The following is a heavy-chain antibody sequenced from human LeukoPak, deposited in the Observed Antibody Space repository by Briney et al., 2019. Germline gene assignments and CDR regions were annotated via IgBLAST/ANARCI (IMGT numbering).Heavy chain of an antibody. CDR2: IYHSGST. Sequence: PSETLSLTCTVSGYSISSGYYWGWIRQPPGKGLEWIGSIYHSGSTYYNPSLKSRVTISVDTSKNQFSLKLSSVTAADTAVYYYARGGGRIAAAGSSGYWGQGTLVTVSS. CDR1: GYSISSGYY. J-gene: IGHJ4*02. D-gene: IGHD6-13*01. V-gene: IGHV4-38-2*02. CDR3: ARGGGRIAAAGSSGY.